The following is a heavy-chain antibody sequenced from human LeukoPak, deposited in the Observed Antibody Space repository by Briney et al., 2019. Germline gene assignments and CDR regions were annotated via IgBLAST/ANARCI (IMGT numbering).Heavy chain of an antibody. CDR1: GGSISSYY. J-gene: IGHJ4*02. D-gene: IGHD3-22*01. Sequence: SETLSLTCTLSGGSISSYYWSWIRQPPGKGLEWIGYIYYSGSTNYNPSLKSRVTISVDTSKNQFSLKLSSVTAADTAVYYCARQAYYYDSSGYPFDYWGQGTLVTVSS. V-gene: IGHV4-59*08. CDR3: ARQAYYYDSSGYPFDY. CDR2: IYYSGST.